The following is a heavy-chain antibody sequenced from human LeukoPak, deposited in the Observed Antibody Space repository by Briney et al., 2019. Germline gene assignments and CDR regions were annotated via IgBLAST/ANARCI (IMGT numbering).Heavy chain of an antibody. CDR1: GFTFTNYA. J-gene: IGHJ4*02. V-gene: IGHV3-23*01. D-gene: IGHD1-26*01. Sequence: GVLRLSCVASGFTFTNYAMSWVRQTPGKGLEWVSFISGSGSSTYYADSVRGRFTISRDNSKNALYLLMNNLRAEDTAIYYCATEWYTGTSLHYTYWGRGTLVTVSS. CDR2: ISGSGSST. CDR3: ATEWYTGTSLHYTY.